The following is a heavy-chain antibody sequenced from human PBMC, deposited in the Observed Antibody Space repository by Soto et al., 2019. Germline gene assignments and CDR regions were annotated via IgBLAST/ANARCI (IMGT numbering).Heavy chain of an antibody. CDR3: AKDEPKGAFDI. CDR1: GFTFSSYG. Sequence: QVQLVESGGGVVQPGRSLRLSCAASGFTFSSYGMHRVRQAPGKGLEWVAVISYDGSNKYYADSVKGRFTISRDNSKNTLYLQMNSLRAEDTAVYYCAKDEPKGAFDIWGQGTMVTVSS. V-gene: IGHV3-30*18. J-gene: IGHJ3*02. CDR2: ISYDGSNK.